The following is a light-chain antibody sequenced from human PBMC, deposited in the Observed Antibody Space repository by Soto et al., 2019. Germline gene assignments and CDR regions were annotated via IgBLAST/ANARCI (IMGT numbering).Light chain of an antibody. V-gene: IGKV3-20*01. CDR2: EAS. J-gene: IGKJ4*01. CDR1: QTLTNIS. Sequence: DIVLTQSPGTLSVSPGERATLSCRASQTLTNISLAWYQQGPGQAPRLLVYEASSRATGISNRFSGSGSGSDFTLTINKLEPGDSAVCYCQQYGHSPLTFGGGTKVEIK. CDR3: QQYGHSPLT.